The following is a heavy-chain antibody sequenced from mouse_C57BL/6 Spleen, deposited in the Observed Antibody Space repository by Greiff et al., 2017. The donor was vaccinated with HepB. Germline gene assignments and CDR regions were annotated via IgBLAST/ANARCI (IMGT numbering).Heavy chain of an antibody. D-gene: IGHD2-3*01. CDR3: ARNYDGYYGRAMDY. CDR2: IYPGSGNT. J-gene: IGHJ4*01. Sequence: VQLQQSGAELVRPGASVKLSCKASGYTFTDYYINWVKQRPGQGLEWIARIYPGSGNTYYNEKFKGKATLTAEKSSSTAYMQLSSLTSEDSAVYFCARNYDGYYGRAMDYWGQGTSVTVSS. CDR1: GYTFTDYY. V-gene: IGHV1-76*01.